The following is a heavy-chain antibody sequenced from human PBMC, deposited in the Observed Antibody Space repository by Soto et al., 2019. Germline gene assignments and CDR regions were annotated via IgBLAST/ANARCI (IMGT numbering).Heavy chain of an antibody. CDR3: ARDSRTGCSSTDCYMS. V-gene: IGHV4-39*02. D-gene: IGHD2-2*01. Sequence: PSETLSLTCTVSGDSMTSSSYYWGWIRQPPGKGLEWIGSIYYSERTSYNSGSTYYSPSLKSRVTISGDTSKSQFSLKLSSVTAADTATYYCARDSRTGCSSTDCYMSWGRGILVTVSS. CDR2: IYYSERTSYNSGST. CDR1: GDSMTSSSYY. J-gene: IGHJ5*02.